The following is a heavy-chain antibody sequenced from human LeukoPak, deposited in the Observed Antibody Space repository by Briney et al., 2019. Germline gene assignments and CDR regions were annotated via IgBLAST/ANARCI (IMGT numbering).Heavy chain of an antibody. Sequence: GESLKISCMGSGYYFTSNWIGWVRQMPGKGLEWMGIIYPGDSDTRYSPSFQGQVTISADRSISTAYLQWSSLKASDTAVYYCARLDYSSSWKYYFDYWGQGTLVTVSS. CDR2: IYPGDSDT. CDR3: ARLDYSSSWKYYFDY. D-gene: IGHD6-13*01. J-gene: IGHJ4*02. V-gene: IGHV5-51*01. CDR1: GYYFTSNW.